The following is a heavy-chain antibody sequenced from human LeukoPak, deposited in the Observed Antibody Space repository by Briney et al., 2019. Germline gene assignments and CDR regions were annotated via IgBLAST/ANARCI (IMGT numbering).Heavy chain of an antibody. CDR1: GFTFSSYA. V-gene: IGHV3-30-3*01. CDR2: ISYDGSNK. D-gene: IGHD6-19*01. Sequence: GGSLRLSCAASGFTFSSYAMHWVRQAPGKGLEWVAVISYDGSNKYYADSVKGRFTISRDNSKNTLYLQMNSLRAEDTAVYYCARDRSSGWYDYYYYGMDVWGQGTTVTVSS. CDR3: ARDRSSGWYDYYYYGMDV. J-gene: IGHJ6*02.